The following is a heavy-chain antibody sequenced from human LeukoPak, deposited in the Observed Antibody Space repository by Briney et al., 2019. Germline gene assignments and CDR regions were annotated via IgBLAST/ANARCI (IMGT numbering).Heavy chain of an antibody. CDR3: ARSLSTGPSAAGDAYYFYYGMDV. Sequence: SETLSLTCTVSGGSISSYYWSWLRQPPGKGLEWIGYIYYGGSTNYNPSLKSRVTISVDTSKNQFSLKLRSVTAADTAVYYCARSLSTGPSAAGDAYYFYYGMDVWGQGTTVTVSS. CDR2: IYYGGST. J-gene: IGHJ6*02. CDR1: GGSISSYY. D-gene: IGHD5-24*01. V-gene: IGHV4-59*01.